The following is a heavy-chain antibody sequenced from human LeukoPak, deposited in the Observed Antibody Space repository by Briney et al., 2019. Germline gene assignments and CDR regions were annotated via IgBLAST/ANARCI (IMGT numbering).Heavy chain of an antibody. CDR2: ISGSGGST. CDR3: AKDLSSSSRAYYYYYYMDV. V-gene: IGHV3-23*01. CDR1: GFTFSSYA. J-gene: IGHJ6*03. D-gene: IGHD6-6*01. Sequence: GGSLRHSCAASGFTFSSYAMSWVRQAPGKGLEWVSAISGSGGSTYYADSVKGRFTISRDNSKNTLYLQMNSLRAEDTAVYYCAKDLSSSSRAYYYYYYMDVWGKGTTVTVSS.